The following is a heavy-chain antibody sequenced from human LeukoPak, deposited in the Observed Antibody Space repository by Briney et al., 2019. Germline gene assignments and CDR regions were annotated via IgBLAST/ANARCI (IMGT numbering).Heavy chain of an antibody. J-gene: IGHJ4*02. CDR1: VYSFTGYS. D-gene: IGHD4-17*01. CDR2: INPKSGGT. Sequence: ASVNVSRKASVYSFTGYSMHWVRQAPRQGLAWVGWINPKSGGTNNTQKFQDGATNPRDTSIRTAYMALSRLRSDDTAVYYCAEGFYGDYPFDYWGQGTLVTVSS. V-gene: IGHV1-2*02. CDR3: AEGFYGDYPFDY.